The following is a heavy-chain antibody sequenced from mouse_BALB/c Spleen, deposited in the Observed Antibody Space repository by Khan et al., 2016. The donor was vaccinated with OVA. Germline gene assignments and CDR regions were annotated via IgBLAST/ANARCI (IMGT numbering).Heavy chain of an antibody. D-gene: IGHD2-14*01. CDR3: ARGYDFFAY. CDR1: GYSFTLYY. Sequence: VQLQQSGPDLVKPGASVKISCKASGYSFTLYYMTWVKQSHGKSLEWIGRVNPNTGGSDYNQEFKGRAILTVDKSSNTAYMELHSLTSEDSAVYYCARGYDFFAYWGQGTLVTVSA. J-gene: IGHJ3*01. CDR2: VNPNTGGS. V-gene: IGHV1-26*01.